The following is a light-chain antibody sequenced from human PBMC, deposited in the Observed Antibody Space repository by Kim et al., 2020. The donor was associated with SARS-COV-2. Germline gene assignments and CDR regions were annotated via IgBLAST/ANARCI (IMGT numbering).Light chain of an antibody. CDR2: DAS. CDR1: QSVRNY. Sequence: ENVLTQSPATLSLYPGERATLSCRASQSVRNYLAWYQQKHGQAPRLLIYDASNRATGIPARFSGSGSGTDFTLTISSLEPEDFAVYYCHHRGDWPRGAFGQGTKVDIK. CDR3: HHRGDWPRGA. J-gene: IGKJ1*01. V-gene: IGKV3-11*01.